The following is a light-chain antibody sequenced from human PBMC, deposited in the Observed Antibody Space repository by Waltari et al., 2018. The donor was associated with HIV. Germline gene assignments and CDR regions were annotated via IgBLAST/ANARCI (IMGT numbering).Light chain of an antibody. CDR3: SSYTIRSTYV. V-gene: IGLV2-14*03. CDR1: TSYVGGYES. J-gene: IGLJ1*01. Sequence: QSALTQPASVSGSPGQSITISCTGTTSYVGGYESLSWYQQHPGKAPKLMIYDVNSRTSGVSDRFSGSKAGNTASLTISGLQAEDEADYYCSSYTIRSTYVFGTGTKVTVL. CDR2: DVN.